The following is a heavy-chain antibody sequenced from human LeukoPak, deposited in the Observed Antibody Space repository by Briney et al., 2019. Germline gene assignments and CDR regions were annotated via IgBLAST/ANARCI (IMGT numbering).Heavy chain of an antibody. CDR3: AKGGSSSWDYLDY. J-gene: IGHJ4*02. CDR2: IRYDGNVK. Sequence: GGSLRLSCAASGFSFSSYGMHWVRQAPGKGLEWVAFIRYDGNVKHYADSVKGRFTISRDNSKNTMFLQMNSLRGEDTAVYYCAKGGSSSWDYLDYWGQGTLVTVSS. V-gene: IGHV3-30*02. CDR1: GFSFSSYG. D-gene: IGHD6-13*01.